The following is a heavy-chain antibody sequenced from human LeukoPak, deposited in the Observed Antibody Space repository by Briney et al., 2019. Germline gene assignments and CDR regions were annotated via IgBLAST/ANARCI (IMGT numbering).Heavy chain of an antibody. CDR1: GYSVSISYY. J-gene: IGHJ6*03. V-gene: IGHV4-38-2*01. CDR2: IYHRRYT. Sequence: SETLSLTCAVSGYSVSISYYWGCIRQPPGKRLEWIGNIYHRRYTYYDPSLRSRVAMSVDTSKNQFSLRLSSVTAADTARYYCARHAVAYSNPDNKYYYMDVWGKGTTVTVSS. D-gene: IGHD4-11*01. CDR3: ARHAVAYSNPDNKYYYMDV.